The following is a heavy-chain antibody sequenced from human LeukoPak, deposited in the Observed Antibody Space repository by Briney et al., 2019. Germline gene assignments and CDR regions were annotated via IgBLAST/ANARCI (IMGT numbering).Heavy chain of an antibody. CDR2: IYYSGST. Sequence: SETLSLTCTVSGDSISSYYWSWIRQPPGKGLEWVGYIYYSGSTNYNPSLKNRVTISIDTSKNQFSLKLSSVTAADSALYYCARAGSAYCYAMDVWGQGTTVTVSS. V-gene: IGHV4-59*01. CDR3: ARAGSAYCYAMDV. CDR1: GDSISSYY. J-gene: IGHJ6*02. D-gene: IGHD3-10*01.